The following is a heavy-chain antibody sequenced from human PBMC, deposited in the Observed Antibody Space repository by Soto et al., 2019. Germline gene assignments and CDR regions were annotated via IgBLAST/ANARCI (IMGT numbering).Heavy chain of an antibody. CDR3: ARTVVVGATYFDY. J-gene: IGHJ4*02. CDR2: IYYSGST. D-gene: IGHD1-26*01. CDR1: GGSISSYY. V-gene: IGHV4-59*01. Sequence: PSETLCLTCTVSGGSISSYYWSWIRQPPGKGLEWIGYIYYSGSTNYNPSLKSRVTISVDTSKNQFSLKLSSVTAADTAVYYCARTVVVGATYFDYWGQGTLVTVSS.